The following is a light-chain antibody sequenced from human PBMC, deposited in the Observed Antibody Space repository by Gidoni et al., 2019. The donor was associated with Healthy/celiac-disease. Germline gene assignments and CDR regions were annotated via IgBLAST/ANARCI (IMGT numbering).Light chain of an antibody. V-gene: IGKV1D-12*01. CDR2: AAS. CDR1: QGIRSW. CDR3: QQANSFPPT. Sequence: DIKMTQSPSSVSASVGDRVTITCRASQGIRSWLAWYQQKPGKAPKLLIYAASSLQSGVPSRFSGSGSGTYFTLTISILQPEDFATYYFQQANSFPPTFGGXTKVEIK. J-gene: IGKJ4*01.